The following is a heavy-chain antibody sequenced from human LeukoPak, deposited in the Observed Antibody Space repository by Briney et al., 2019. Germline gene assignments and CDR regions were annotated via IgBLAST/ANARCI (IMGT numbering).Heavy chain of an antibody. V-gene: IGHV4-38-2*02. D-gene: IGHD3-10*01. J-gene: IGHJ3*02. CDR1: GYSISSGYY. CDR2: IYHSETT. Sequence: PSETLSLTCSVSGYSISSGYYWGWIRQPPGKGLEWIGGIYHSETTYYNSSLKSRVTVSVDTSKNQFSLKLSSVTAADTAVYYCAKSNGYGLVDIWGQGTMVTVSS. CDR3: AKSNGYGLVDI.